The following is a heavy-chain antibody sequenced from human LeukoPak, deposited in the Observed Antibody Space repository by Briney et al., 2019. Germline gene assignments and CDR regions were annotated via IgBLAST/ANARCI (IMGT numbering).Heavy chain of an antibody. CDR3: ARTDGSGCPRY. J-gene: IGHJ4*02. V-gene: IGHV4-34*01. CDR1: GGSSSGYY. D-gene: IGHD6-19*01. CDR2: INHSGST. Sequence: SETLSLTCAVYGGSSSGYYWSWIRQPPGKGLEWIGEINHSGSTNYNPSLKSRVTISVDTSKNQFSLKLSSVTAADTAVYYCARTDGSGCPRYWGQGTLVTVSS.